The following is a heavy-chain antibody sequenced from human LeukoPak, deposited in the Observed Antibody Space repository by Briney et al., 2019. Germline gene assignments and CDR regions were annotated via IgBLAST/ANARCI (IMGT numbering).Heavy chain of an antibody. CDR2: INPNSGGT. J-gene: IGHJ5*02. CDR3: ARGRDSNSWYFDWFDP. Sequence: ASVKVSCKTSGYTFTSYYIHWVRQAPGQGLEWMGWINPNSGGTNYAQKFQGRVSMTRDTSIDTAYMELSRLRSDDTAVYYCARGRDSNSWYFDWFDPWGQGTLVTVSS. V-gene: IGHV1-2*02. D-gene: IGHD6-13*01. CDR1: GYTFTSYY.